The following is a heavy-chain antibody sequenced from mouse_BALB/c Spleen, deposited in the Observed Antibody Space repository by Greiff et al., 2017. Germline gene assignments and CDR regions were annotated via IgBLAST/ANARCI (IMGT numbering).Heavy chain of an antibody. Sequence: EVKVEESGGGLVQPGGSMKLSCVASGFTFSNYWMNWVRQSPEKGLEWVAEIRLKSNNYATHYAESVKGRFTISRDDSKSSVYLQMNNLRAEDTGIYYCTSNWAWFAYWGQGTLVTVSA. D-gene: IGHD4-1*02. J-gene: IGHJ3*01. CDR2: IRLKSNNYAT. CDR1: GFTFSNYW. CDR3: TSNWAWFAY. V-gene: IGHV6-6*02.